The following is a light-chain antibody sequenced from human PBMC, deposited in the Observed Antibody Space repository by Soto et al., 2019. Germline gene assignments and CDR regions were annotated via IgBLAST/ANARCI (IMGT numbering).Light chain of an antibody. Sequence: DSQLTQSPSFLSASVGDRVTITCRASQGLSRYLAWDQQNPGKAPKLLIYAASTLQSGVPSRFSGSGSGTEFTLTISSLQPEDFASYYCQRLNSYPLYTFGQGTKLEIK. CDR1: QGLSRY. CDR3: QRLNSYPLYT. CDR2: AAS. V-gene: IGKV1-9*01. J-gene: IGKJ2*01.